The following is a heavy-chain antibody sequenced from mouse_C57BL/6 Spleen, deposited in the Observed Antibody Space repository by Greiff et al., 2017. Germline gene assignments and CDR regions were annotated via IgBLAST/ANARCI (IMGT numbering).Heavy chain of an antibody. V-gene: IGHV5-17*01. J-gene: IGHJ1*03. CDR3: ARDYYGSRGRYFDV. Sequence: DVHLVESGGGLVKPGGSLKLSCAASGFTFSDYGMHWVRQAPEKGLEWVAYISSGSSTIYYADTVKGRFTISRDNAKNTLFLQMTSLRSEDTAMYYCARDYYGSRGRYFDVWGTGTTVTVSS. CDR1: GFTFSDYG. D-gene: IGHD1-1*01. CDR2: ISSGSSTI.